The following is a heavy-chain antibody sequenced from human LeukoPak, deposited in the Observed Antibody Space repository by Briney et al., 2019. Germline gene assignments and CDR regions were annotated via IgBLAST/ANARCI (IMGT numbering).Heavy chain of an antibody. CDR2: ISSSGIT. V-gene: IGHV4-4*07. J-gene: IGHJ4*02. CDR1: GGSISSYY. CDR3: ARDLLGYYSGSFDF. Sequence: SETLSLTCTVSGGSISSYYWSWIRQPAGKGLEWIGRISSSGITNYNPSLKSRATMSIDTSKNQFSLRLDSVTAADTAVYYCARDLLGYYSGSFDFWGQGTLVTVSS. D-gene: IGHD3-10*01.